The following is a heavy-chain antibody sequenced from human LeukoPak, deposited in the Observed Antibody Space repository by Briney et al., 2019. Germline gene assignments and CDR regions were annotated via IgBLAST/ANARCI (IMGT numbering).Heavy chain of an antibody. CDR1: GFTFSSYE. D-gene: IGHD4-17*01. V-gene: IGHV3-23*01. Sequence: GGSLRLSCAASGFTFSSYEMNWVRQAPGKGLEWVSSISGSGGRTYHADSVKGRFTISRDNSKNTLYLQMNSLRAEDTAVYYCATPPTVTRNYWGQGILVTVSS. CDR2: ISGSGGRT. CDR3: ATPPTVTRNY. J-gene: IGHJ4*02.